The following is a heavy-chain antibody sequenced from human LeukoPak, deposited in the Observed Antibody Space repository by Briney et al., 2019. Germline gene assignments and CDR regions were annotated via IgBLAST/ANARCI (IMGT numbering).Heavy chain of an antibody. CDR1: GGSISSYY. D-gene: IGHD3-3*01. CDR3: ARELRAYYFDY. CDR2: IYYSGST. J-gene: IGHJ4*02. V-gene: IGHV4-59*01. Sequence: SETLSLTCTVSGGSISSYYWSWIRQPPGKGLEWIGHIYYSGSTNYNPSLKSRVTISVDTSKNQFSLKLSSVTAADTAVYYCARELRAYYFDYWGQGTLVTVSS.